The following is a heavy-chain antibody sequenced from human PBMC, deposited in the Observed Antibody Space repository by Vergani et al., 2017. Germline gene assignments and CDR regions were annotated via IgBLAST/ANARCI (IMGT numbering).Heavy chain of an antibody. CDR2: IYSGGST. CDR3: ASAFQLALDY. D-gene: IGHD6-6*01. J-gene: IGHJ4*02. CDR1: GFTFSSYA. Sequence: EVQLLESGGGLVQPGGSLRLSCAASGFTFSSYAMSWVRQAPGKGLEWVSVIYSGGSTYYADSVKGRFTISRDNSKNTLYLQMNSLRAEDTAVYYCASAFQLALDYWGQGTLVTVSS. V-gene: IGHV3-23*03.